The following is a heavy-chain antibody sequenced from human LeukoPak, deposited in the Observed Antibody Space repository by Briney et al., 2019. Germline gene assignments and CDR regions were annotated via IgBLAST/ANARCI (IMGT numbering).Heavy chain of an antibody. D-gene: IGHD6-13*01. CDR1: GGSISSYY. Sequence: SETLSLTCTVSGGSISSYYWSWIRQPAGKGLEWIGYIYYSGSTNYNPSLKSRVTISVDTSKNQFSLKLSSVTAADTAVYYCARVSGQLVRNYYYYYYMDVWGKGTTVTVSS. CDR2: IYYSGST. V-gene: IGHV4-59*01. CDR3: ARVSGQLVRNYYYYYYMDV. J-gene: IGHJ6*03.